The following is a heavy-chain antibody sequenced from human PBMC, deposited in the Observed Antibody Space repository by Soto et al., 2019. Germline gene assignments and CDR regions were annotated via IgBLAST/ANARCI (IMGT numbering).Heavy chain of an antibody. CDR1: GFTFSNYA. CDR2: INIVGGNT. V-gene: IGHV3-23*01. Sequence: VQLLESGGGLVQPGGSLRLSCAASGFTFSNYAMSWVRQAPGKALEWVSSINIVGGNTNYADSVRGRFTMSRDDSKNTVFLQMNSLRAEDTAIYYCTKNDYFDSWGQGTLITVSS. CDR3: TKNDYFDS. J-gene: IGHJ4*02.